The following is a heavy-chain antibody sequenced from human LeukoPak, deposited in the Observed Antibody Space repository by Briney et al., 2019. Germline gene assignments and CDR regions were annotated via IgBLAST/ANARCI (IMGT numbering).Heavy chain of an antibody. Sequence: SETLSLTCTVSGGSISSYYWSWLRQPPGKGLEWIGYIYYSGSTNYNPSLKSRVTISVDTSKNQFSLKLSSVTAADTAVYYCARVSLVGYCTNGVCRTHWYFDLWGRGTLVTVSS. CDR2: IYYSGST. V-gene: IGHV4-59*01. CDR3: ARVSLVGYCTNGVCRTHWYFDL. CDR1: GGSISSYY. J-gene: IGHJ2*01. D-gene: IGHD2-8*01.